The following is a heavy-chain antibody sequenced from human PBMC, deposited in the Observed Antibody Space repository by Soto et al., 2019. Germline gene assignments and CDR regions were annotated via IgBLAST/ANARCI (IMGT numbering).Heavy chain of an antibody. CDR2: IYYSGST. CDR3: ARAPGIAAVSSDY. J-gene: IGHJ4*02. Sequence: QLQLQESGPGLVKPSETLSLTCTVSGGSISSRSYYWRWIRQPPGKGLEWIGSIYYSGSTYYNPSLESRVTISVDTSKNRFSLKLSSVTAADTAVYYCARAPGIAAVSSDYWGQGTLVTVSS. CDR1: GGSISSRSYY. V-gene: IGHV4-39*01. D-gene: IGHD6-13*01.